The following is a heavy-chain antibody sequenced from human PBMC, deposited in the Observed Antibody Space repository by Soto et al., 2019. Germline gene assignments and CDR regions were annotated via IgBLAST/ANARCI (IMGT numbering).Heavy chain of an antibody. J-gene: IGHJ4*02. D-gene: IGHD3-22*01. Sequence: EVQLVESGGGLVQPGGSLRLSCAGSGLTLSDHDIDWVRQAPGKGLEWVGRSRDRAQGYSIAYAASVKGRFTTSRDESKNSGYLQMNSLKTEDTAVYYCVRATYFSDTSGYTRCLDFWGPGSLVTGSS. V-gene: IGHV3-72*01. CDR1: GLTLSDHD. CDR3: VRATYFSDTSGYTRCLDF. CDR2: SRDRAQGYSI.